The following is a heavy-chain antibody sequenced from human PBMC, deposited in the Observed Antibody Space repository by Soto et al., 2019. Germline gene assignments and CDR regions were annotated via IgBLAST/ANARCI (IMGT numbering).Heavy chain of an antibody. Sequence: PGGSLRLSCAASGFTFSNAWMNWVRQDPGKGLEWVGRIKSKTDGGTTDYAAPVKGRFTISRDDSKNTLYLQMNSLKTEDTAVYYCDSYYYDSSGYYPMISWGQGTLVTVSS. V-gene: IGHV3-15*07. CDR1: GFTFSNAW. J-gene: IGHJ5*02. D-gene: IGHD3-22*01. CDR3: DSYYYDSSGYYPMIS. CDR2: IKSKTDGGTT.